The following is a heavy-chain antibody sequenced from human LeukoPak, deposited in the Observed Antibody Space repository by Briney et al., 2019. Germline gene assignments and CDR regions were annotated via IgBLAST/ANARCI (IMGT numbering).Heavy chain of an antibody. CDR2: ISGSDGST. Sequence: GGSLRLSCAASGFTFSSYAMTWVRQAPGKGLEWVSTISGSDGSTYYADSVKGRFTISRDNSKNTLYLQMNSLRAEDTALYYCAKDLYGDYHPDYWGQGTLLTVSS. D-gene: IGHD4-17*01. CDR1: GFTFSSYA. V-gene: IGHV3-23*01. CDR3: AKDLYGDYHPDY. J-gene: IGHJ4*02.